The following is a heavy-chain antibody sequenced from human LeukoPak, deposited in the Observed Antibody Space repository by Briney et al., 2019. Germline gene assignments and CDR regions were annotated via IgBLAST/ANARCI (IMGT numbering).Heavy chain of an antibody. V-gene: IGHV4-39*01. CDR2: ISYSGST. D-gene: IGHD5-24*01. CDR3: ARQERRDGYPKGAFDI. CDR1: GFSFTTAW. Sequence: GSLRLSCTASGFSFTTAWMSWVRQSPGKGLEWIGSISYSGSTYYNPSLKSRVTIFVDTSKNRFSLNLSSVTAADTAVYYCARQERRDGYPKGAFDIWGQGTMVTVSS. J-gene: IGHJ3*02.